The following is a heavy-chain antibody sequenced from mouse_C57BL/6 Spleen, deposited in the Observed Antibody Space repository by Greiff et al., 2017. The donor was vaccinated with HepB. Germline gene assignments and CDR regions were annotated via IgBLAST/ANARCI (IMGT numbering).Heavy chain of an antibody. Sequence: QVTLKVCGPGILQSSQTLSLTCSFSGFSLSTSGMGVSWIRQPSGKGLEWLAHIYWDDDKRYNPSLKSRLTISKDTSRNQVFLKITSVDTADTATYYCARVSYYSNPYAMDYWGQGTSVTVSS. V-gene: IGHV8-12*01. J-gene: IGHJ4*01. CDR1: GFSLSTSGMG. CDR3: ARVSYYSNPYAMDY. CDR2: IYWDDDK. D-gene: IGHD2-5*01.